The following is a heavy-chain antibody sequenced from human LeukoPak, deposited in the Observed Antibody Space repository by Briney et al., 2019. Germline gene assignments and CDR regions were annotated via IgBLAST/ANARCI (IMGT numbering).Heavy chain of an antibody. CDR3: ASRRYCGGDCRGDAEY. V-gene: IGHV4-61*01. CDR1: GGSVSSGSYY. J-gene: IGHJ4*02. D-gene: IGHD2-21*02. CDR2: IYYSGST. Sequence: PSETLSLTCTVSGGSVSSGSYYWSWIRQPPGKGLEWIGYIYYSGSTNYNPSLKSRVTISVDTSKNQFSLKLSSVTAADTAVYYCASRRYCGGDCRGDAEYWGQGTLVTVSS.